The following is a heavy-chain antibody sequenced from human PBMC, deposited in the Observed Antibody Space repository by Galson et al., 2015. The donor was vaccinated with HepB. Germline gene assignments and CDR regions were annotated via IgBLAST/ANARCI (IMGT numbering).Heavy chain of an antibody. J-gene: IGHJ3*02. CDR1: GFTFSTYA. V-gene: IGHV3-64D*06. D-gene: IGHD3-16*01. Sequence: SLRLSCAASGFTFSTYAMHWVRQAPGKGLEYVSGISSNGSSTYYPDSVKGRFTISRDKSKNTVYLQMSSLRPEDTAVYYCAKDGGGGWEHDAFDIWGQGTMVTVSS. CDR2: ISSNGSST. CDR3: AKDGGGGWEHDAFDI.